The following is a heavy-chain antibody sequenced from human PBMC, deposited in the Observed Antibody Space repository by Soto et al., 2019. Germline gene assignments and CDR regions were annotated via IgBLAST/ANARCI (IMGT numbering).Heavy chain of an antibody. V-gene: IGHV3-21*01. CDR1: GFTFSSYS. Sequence: GGSLRLSCAASGFTFSSYSMNWVRQAPGKGVELVSSISSSSSYIYYADSVKGRFTISRDNAKNSLYLQMNSLTAEDTAVYYCARDAPSSDYWGQGTLVTVSS. CDR2: ISSSSSYI. D-gene: IGHD3-10*01. J-gene: IGHJ4*02. CDR3: ARDAPSSDY.